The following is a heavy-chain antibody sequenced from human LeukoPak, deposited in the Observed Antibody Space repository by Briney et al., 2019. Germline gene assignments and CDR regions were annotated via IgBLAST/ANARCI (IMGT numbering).Heavy chain of an antibody. CDR1: GYTLTELS. V-gene: IGHV1-24*01. D-gene: IGHD6-13*01. CDR3: ATEWTSSQSPNDAFDI. Sequence: ASVKVSCKVSGYTLTELSMHWVRQAPGKGLEWMGGFDPEDGETIYAQKFQGRVTMTEDTSTDTAYMELSSLRSEDTAVYYCATEWTSSQSPNDAFDIWGQGTMVTVSS. CDR2: FDPEDGET. J-gene: IGHJ3*02.